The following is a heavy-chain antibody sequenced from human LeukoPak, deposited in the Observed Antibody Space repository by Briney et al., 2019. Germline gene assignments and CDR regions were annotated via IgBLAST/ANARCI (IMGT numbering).Heavy chain of an antibody. J-gene: IGHJ5*02. Sequence: SETLSLTCAVYGGTFSGYYWSWIRQPPGKRLEWIGEINHSGSTYYNPSLKSRVTISVDRSKNQFSLKLSSVTAADTAVYYCARGSGGFGELYNPWGQGTLVTVSS. D-gene: IGHD3-10*01. V-gene: IGHV4-34*01. CDR2: INHSGST. CDR3: ARGSGGFGELYNP. CDR1: GGTFSGYY.